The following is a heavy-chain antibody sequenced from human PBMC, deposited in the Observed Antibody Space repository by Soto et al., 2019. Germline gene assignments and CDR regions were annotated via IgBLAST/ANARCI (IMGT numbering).Heavy chain of an antibody. J-gene: IGHJ4*02. CDR2: INHSGST. V-gene: IGHV4-34*01. Sequence: SETLSLTCAVYGGSFSGYYWSWIRQPPGKGLEWIGEINHSGSTNYNPSLKSRVTISVDTSKNQFSLKLSSVTAADTAVYYCARGPISIYGSGSDFDYWGQGTLVTVSS. D-gene: IGHD3-10*01. CDR1: GGSFSGYY. CDR3: ARGPISIYGSGSDFDY.